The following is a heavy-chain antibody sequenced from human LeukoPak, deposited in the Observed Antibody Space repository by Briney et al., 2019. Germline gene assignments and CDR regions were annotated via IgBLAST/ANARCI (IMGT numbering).Heavy chain of an antibody. CDR3: ARGYYYDSGGHYYYFDY. Sequence: GALVKVSCKASGYTFTSYDIYWVRQATGQGLEWMGWMNPNSGDTGYAQKFQGRVTMTRNTSISTAYMELSRLRSEDTAVYYCARGYYYDSGGHYYYFDYWGQGTLVTVSS. J-gene: IGHJ4*02. CDR1: GYTFTSYD. V-gene: IGHV1-8*01. D-gene: IGHD3-22*01. CDR2: MNPNSGDT.